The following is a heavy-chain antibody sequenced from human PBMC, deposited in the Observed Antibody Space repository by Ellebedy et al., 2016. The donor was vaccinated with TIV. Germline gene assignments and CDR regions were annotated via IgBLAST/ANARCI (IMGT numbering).Heavy chain of an antibody. Sequence: GESLKISCAVSGFTVSSNYMSWVRQAPGKGLEWVSVIYSDGRTFYADSVKGRFTISRDNSKSTLYLQMNRLRTEDTAVYYCAREMSTAVAGNDYWGQGTLVTVSS. CDR1: GFTVSSNY. V-gene: IGHV3-53*05. D-gene: IGHD6-19*01. CDR3: AREMSTAVAGNDY. J-gene: IGHJ4*02. CDR2: IYSDGRT.